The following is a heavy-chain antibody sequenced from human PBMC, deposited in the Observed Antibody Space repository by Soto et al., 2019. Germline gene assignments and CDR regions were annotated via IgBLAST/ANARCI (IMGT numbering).Heavy chain of an antibody. CDR1: GGSIISSHW. V-gene: IGHV4-4*01. Sequence: SETLSLTCAVSGGSIISSHWWTWVRLSPGKVLEWLGEIFHLGTTNYTPFLMSLLIISVDTSTNHFSLQLNPVTARYTVTYCIARGPQYWGPGKLVTVS. CDR3: ARGPQY. CDR2: IFHLGTT. J-gene: IGHJ4*02.